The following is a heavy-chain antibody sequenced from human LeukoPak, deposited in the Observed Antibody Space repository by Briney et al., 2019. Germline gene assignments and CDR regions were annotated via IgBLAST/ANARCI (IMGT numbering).Heavy chain of an antibody. V-gene: IGHV1-69*06. D-gene: IGHD6-13*01. CDR1: GGTFSSYA. Sequence: SVKVSCKASGGTFSSYAITWVRQTPGQGLEWMGGIIPIFGTTNYAQKFQDRVTITADKSTSTAYMKLSSLRSEDTAVYYCARVVGLTGYSSNWYSGYYYYMDVWGKGTTVTVSS. CDR3: ARVVGLTGYSSNWYSGYYYYMDV. CDR2: IIPIFGTT. J-gene: IGHJ6*03.